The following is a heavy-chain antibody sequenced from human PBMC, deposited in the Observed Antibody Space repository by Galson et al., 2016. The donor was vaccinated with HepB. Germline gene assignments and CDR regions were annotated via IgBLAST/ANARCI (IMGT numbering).Heavy chain of an antibody. Sequence: TLSLTCAVSGGFISSGAYSWNWIRQPPGKGLEWIGYIYHSGDTYYNPSLKSRVAISVDKSKNQFSLKLNYLNAAETAVYYCASLSPAIAAATWGQGTLVTVSS. CDR2: IYHSGDT. CDR3: ASLSPAIAAAT. D-gene: IGHD6-13*01. V-gene: IGHV4-30-2*01. CDR1: GGFISSGAYS. J-gene: IGHJ5*02.